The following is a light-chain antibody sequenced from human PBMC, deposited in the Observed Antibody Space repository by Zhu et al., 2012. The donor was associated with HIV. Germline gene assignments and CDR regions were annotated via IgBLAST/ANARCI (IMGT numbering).Light chain of an antibody. CDR1: QSVYKW. J-gene: IGKJ1*01. Sequence: DIQMTQSPSTLSASVGDRVTITCRASQSVYKWLAWYQQKPEKAPKLLIYEASSLETGVPSRFSGSGSGTEFSLTISSLQPDDFATYYCQEYPGTFGQGTKVEIK. CDR3: QEYPGT. V-gene: IGKV1-5*03. CDR2: EAS.